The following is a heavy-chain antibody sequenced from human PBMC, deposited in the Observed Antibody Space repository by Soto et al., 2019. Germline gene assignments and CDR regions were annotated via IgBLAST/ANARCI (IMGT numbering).Heavy chain of an antibody. D-gene: IGHD6-6*01. J-gene: IGHJ4*02. CDR2: ISGSGGST. V-gene: IGHV3-23*01. CDR1: GFTFSSYA. Sequence: LRLSCAASGFTFSSYAMSWVRQAPGKGLEWVSAISGSGGSTYYADSVKGRFTISRDNSKNTLYLQMNSLRAEDTAVYYCAKIEYSSSAGFDYWGQGTLVTVSS. CDR3: AKIEYSSSAGFDY.